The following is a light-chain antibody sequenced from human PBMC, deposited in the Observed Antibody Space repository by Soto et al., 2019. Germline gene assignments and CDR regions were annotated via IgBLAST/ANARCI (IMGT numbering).Light chain of an antibody. CDR2: KAS. CDR3: QQYNDSFPYT. Sequence: DIQLTQSPSTLSASIGDRVTITCRASQSISTWLAWYQQKPGTAPKLLIYKASTLEGGVPSRFSGSRSGKEFTLTVSSLQPDDFAAYYCQQYNDSFPYTFGQGTKVDIK. CDR1: QSISTW. J-gene: IGKJ2*01. V-gene: IGKV1-5*03.